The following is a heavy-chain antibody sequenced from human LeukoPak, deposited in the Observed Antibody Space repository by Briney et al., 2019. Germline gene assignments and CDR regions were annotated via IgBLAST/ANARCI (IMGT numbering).Heavy chain of an antibody. CDR3: ARFLLADAFDI. CDR1: GGSISSYY. Sequence: SETLSLTCTVSGGSISSYYCSWIRQPPGKGLEWIGYIYYSGSTNYNPSLKSRVTISVDTSKNQFSLKLSSVTAADTAVYYCARFLLADAFDIWGQGTMVTVSS. V-gene: IGHV4-59*01. CDR2: IYYSGST. D-gene: IGHD2/OR15-2a*01. J-gene: IGHJ3*02.